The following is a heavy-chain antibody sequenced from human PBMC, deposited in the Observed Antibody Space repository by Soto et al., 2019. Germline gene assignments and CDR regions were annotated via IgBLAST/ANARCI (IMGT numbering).Heavy chain of an antibody. CDR3: ASSSGYRIFDC. V-gene: IGHV2-5*02. D-gene: IGHD3-22*01. Sequence: QITLKESGPTLVKPTQTLTLTCTFSGFSLTTSGVGVGWIRQPPGKALEWLALILWDDDKRYSPSLKSRLTITKDTSKNQVVLTMTNMDPVDTATYYCASSSGYRIFDCWGQGTLVTVSS. J-gene: IGHJ4*02. CDR1: GFSLTTSGVG. CDR2: ILWDDDK.